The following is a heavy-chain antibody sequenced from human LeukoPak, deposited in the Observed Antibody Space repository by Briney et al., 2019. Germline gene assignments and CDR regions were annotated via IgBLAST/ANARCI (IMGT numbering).Heavy chain of an antibody. V-gene: IGHV4-59*01. J-gene: IGHJ3*02. CDR3: ARGRKIVPDAFDI. D-gene: IGHD2/OR15-2a*01. Sequence: PSVTLSLTCTVSGGSISSYYWSWIRQPPGKGLEWIGYIYYSGNTNYNPSLKSRVTISVDTSKNQFSLKLSSVTAADTAVYYCARGRKIVPDAFDIWGQGTMVTVSS. CDR1: GGSISSYY. CDR2: IYYSGNT.